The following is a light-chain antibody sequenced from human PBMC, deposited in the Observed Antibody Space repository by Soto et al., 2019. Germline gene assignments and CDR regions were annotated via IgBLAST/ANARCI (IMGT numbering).Light chain of an antibody. J-gene: IGKJ1*01. CDR2: GAS. Sequence: EIVLTQSPGTLSLSPGERVTLSCRASQSVSNNYLAWYQQKPRQAPRLLIYGASNRATGIADRFSGSGSGTDFTLTISRLEPEDFAVYYCQQYGSSGTFGQGTKVDIK. CDR1: QSVSNNY. V-gene: IGKV3-20*01. CDR3: QQYGSSGT.